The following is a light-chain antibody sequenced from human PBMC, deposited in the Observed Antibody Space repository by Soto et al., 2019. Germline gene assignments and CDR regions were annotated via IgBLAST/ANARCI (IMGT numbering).Light chain of an antibody. CDR1: QSVRSN. V-gene: IGKV3-15*01. CDR3: QQYESWPYT. CDR2: GAS. Sequence: EIVMTQSPVTLSVSPGERATLSCRASQSVRSNLAWYQQKRGRAPRLLIYGASTRATGIPARFSVSGSETEFTLTISSLQSEDFAVYYCQQYESWPYTFGQGTKLEIK. J-gene: IGKJ2*01.